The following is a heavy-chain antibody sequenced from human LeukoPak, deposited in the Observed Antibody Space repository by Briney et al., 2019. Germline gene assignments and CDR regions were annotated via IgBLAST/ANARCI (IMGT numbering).Heavy chain of an antibody. CDR2: INHSGST. CDR1: DGSFSGYY. V-gene: IGHV4-34*01. J-gene: IGHJ4*02. CDR3: ARGRSGFFYYGSGSSYFDY. D-gene: IGHD3-10*01. Sequence: SETLSLTCAVYDGSFSGYYWSWIRQPPGKGLEWIGEINHSGSTNYNPSLKSRVTISLDTSKSQFSLKVRYVTAADTAVYYCARGRSGFFYYGSGSSYFDYWGQGTLVTVSS.